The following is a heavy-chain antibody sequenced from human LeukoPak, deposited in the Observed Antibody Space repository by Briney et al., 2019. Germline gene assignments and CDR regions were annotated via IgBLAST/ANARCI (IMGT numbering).Heavy chain of an antibody. CDR1: GFTFSSYW. CDR2: INSDGSST. V-gene: IGHV3-74*01. D-gene: IGHD4-17*01. J-gene: IGHJ4*02. CDR3: ARAIGEYGDYTSPIDY. Sequence: PGGSLRLSCAASGFTFSSYWMHWVRQAPGKGLVWVSRINSDGSSTSYADSVKGRFTISRDNAKNSLYLQMNSLRAEDMALYYCARAIGEYGDYTSPIDYWGQGTLVTVSS.